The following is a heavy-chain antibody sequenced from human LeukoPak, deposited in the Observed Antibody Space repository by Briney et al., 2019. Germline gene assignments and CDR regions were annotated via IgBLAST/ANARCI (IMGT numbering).Heavy chain of an antibody. CDR2: MNPNSGNT. CDR1: GYTFTSYD. D-gene: IGHD3-10*01. V-gene: IGHV1-8*01. CDR3: VRSSSLVRGVILLTSDHHGIH. J-gene: IGHJ4*02. Sequence: GASVKVSCKASGYTFTSYDINWVRQATGQGLEWMGWMNPNSGNTGYAQKFQGRVTMTRDEPTSTAYMELSSLRSEDTAVYYCVRSSSLVRGVILLTSDHHGIHWGQGTLVTVTS.